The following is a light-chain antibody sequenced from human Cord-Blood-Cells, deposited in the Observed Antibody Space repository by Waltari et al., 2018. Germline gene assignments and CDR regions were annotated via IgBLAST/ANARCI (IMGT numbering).Light chain of an antibody. Sequence: EIEFTQSPGTLSLSPGERATLSCRASQSVSSSYLAWYQQKPGQAPRLLISGASSRATGIPDRFSGSGSGTDFTLTISRLEPQDFAVYYCQQYGSSPPLTFGGGTKVEIK. CDR2: GAS. J-gene: IGKJ4*01. V-gene: IGKV3-20*01. CDR1: QSVSSSY. CDR3: QQYGSSPPLT.